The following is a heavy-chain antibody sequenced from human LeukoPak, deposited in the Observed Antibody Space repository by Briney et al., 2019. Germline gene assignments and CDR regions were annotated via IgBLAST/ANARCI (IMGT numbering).Heavy chain of an antibody. D-gene: IGHD2-2*01. CDR3: ASLTDIVVVPAAHGGVYYFDY. CDR2: INPNSGGT. Sequence: ASVKLSCKASGYTFTGYYMHWVRQAPGQGLEWMGWINPNSGGTNYAQKFQGRVTMTRDTSISTAYLELNRLRSDDTAVYYCASLTDIVVVPAAHGGVYYFDYWGQGTLVTVSS. V-gene: IGHV1-2*02. J-gene: IGHJ4*02. CDR1: GYTFTGYY.